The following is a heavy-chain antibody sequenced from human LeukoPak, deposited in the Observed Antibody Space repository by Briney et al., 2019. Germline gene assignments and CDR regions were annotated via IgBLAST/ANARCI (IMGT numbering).Heavy chain of an antibody. CDR1: GFTFSNYW. Sequence: GGSLRLSCAASGFTFSNYWVHWVRQAPGKGLVWVSRINRDGSTTKYADSVKGRFTVSRDNAKNTLNLQMNSLRTEDTAVYYCARDKKSGESSEIDYWGQGTLVTVSS. J-gene: IGHJ4*02. CDR2: INRDGSTT. V-gene: IGHV3-74*03. D-gene: IGHD3-10*01. CDR3: ARDKKSGESSEIDY.